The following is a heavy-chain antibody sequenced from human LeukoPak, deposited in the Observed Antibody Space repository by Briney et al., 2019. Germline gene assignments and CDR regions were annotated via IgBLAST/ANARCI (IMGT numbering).Heavy chain of an antibody. CDR3: ARVDYGDYYFDY. D-gene: IGHD4-17*01. J-gene: IGHJ4*02. CDR2: IYPGDSDT. Sequence: GESLRISCKTSGYSFTSYWVGWVRQMPGKGLEWMGIIYPGDSDTRYSPSFQGQVTISADKSISTAYLQWSSLKVSDTAMYYCARVDYGDYYFDYWGQGTLVTVSS. CDR1: GYSFTSYW. V-gene: IGHV5-51*01.